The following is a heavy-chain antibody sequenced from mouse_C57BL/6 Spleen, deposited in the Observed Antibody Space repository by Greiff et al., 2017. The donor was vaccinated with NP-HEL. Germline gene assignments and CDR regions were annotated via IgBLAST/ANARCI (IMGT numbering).Heavy chain of an antibody. J-gene: IGHJ2*01. V-gene: IGHV5-9*01. Sequence: EVQLVESGGGLVKPGGSLKLSCAASGFTFSSYTMSWVRQTPEKRLEWVATISGGGGNTYYPDSVKGRFTISRDNAKNTLYLQMSSLRSEDTALYYCARHTSYYYGSSYPYFDYWGQGTTLTVSS. CDR1: GFTFSSYT. CDR3: ARHTSYYYGSSYPYFDY. CDR2: ISGGGGNT. D-gene: IGHD1-1*01.